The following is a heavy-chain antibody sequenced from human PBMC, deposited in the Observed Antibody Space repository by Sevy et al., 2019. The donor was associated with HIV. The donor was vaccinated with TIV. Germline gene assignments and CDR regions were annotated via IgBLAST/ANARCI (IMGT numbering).Heavy chain of an antibody. D-gene: IGHD1-1*01. CDR3: AKEGTGRYYYYGMDV. Sequence: GGSLRLSCAASGFTFSSYGMHWVRQAPGKGLEWVAFIRYDGSNKYYADSVKGRFTISRDNSKNTLYLQMNSLRAEDTAVYYCAKEGTGRYYYYGMDVWGQVTTVTVSS. J-gene: IGHJ6*02. CDR1: GFTFSSYG. V-gene: IGHV3-30*02. CDR2: IRYDGSNK.